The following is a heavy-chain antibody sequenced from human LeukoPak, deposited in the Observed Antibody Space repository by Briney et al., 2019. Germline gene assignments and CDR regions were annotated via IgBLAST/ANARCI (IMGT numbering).Heavy chain of an antibody. CDR2: IYYSGST. J-gene: IGHJ4*02. D-gene: IGHD2-21*02. CDR3: ASMLAYCGADCYSDY. CDR1: GGSISSYY. Sequence: SETLSLTCTVSGGSISSYYWSWIRQPPGKGLEWIGYIYYSGSTNYNPSLKSRVTISVDTSKNQFSLKLSSVTAADTAVYYCASMLAYCGADCYSDYWGQGTLVTVSS. V-gene: IGHV4-59*01.